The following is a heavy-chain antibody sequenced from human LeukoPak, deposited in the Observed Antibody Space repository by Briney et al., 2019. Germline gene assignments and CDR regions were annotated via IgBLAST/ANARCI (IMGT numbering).Heavy chain of an antibody. V-gene: IGHV3-23*01. CDR2: ISAAGDTT. CDR3: AKSEATADYFDY. CDR1: AFTFREHA. Sequence: GGSLRLSCAASAFTFREHALSWVRQTPGKGLEWVSAISAAGDTTLYADSVRGRFTISRDNSKNTLYLQMNSLRAEDTAMYYCAKSEATADYFDYWGQGTLVTVSS. J-gene: IGHJ4*02.